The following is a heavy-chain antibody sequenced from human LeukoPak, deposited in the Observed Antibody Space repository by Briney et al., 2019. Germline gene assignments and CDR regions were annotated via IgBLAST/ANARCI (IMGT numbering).Heavy chain of an antibody. CDR1: GGTFSSYA. CDR3: ASNRIAAAGMDFDY. Sequence: SVKVSCKASGGTFSSYAISWVRQAPGQGLEWMGGIIPILGTANYAQKFQGRVTITTDESTSTAYMELSSLRSEDTAVYYCASNRIAAAGMDFDYWGQGTLVTVSS. V-gene: IGHV1-69*05. CDR2: IIPILGTA. D-gene: IGHD6-13*01. J-gene: IGHJ4*02.